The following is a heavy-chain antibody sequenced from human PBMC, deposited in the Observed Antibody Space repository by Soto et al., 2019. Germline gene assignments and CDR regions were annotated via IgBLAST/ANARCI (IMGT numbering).Heavy chain of an antibody. CDR1: GGTFSSYT. D-gene: IGHD6-13*01. CDR3: ARDPVVSHSSSWYTSDY. CDR2: IIPILGIA. V-gene: IGHV1-69*04. Sequence: ASGKVSCKASGGTFSSYTISWVRQAPGQGLEWMGRIIPILGIANYAQKFQGRVTITADKSTSTAYMELSSLRSEDTAVYYCARDPVVSHSSSWYTSDYWGQGTLVTVSS. J-gene: IGHJ4*02.